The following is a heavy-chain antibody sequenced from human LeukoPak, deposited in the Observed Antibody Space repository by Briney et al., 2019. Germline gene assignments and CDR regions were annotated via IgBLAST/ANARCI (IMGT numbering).Heavy chain of an antibody. Sequence: PGGSLRLSCAASGFTFDDYGMSWVRQAPGKGLEWVSGINWNGGSTGYADSVKGRFTISRDNAKNSLYLQMNSLRAEDTALYYCARDGSYSSSWKFDIWGQGTMVTVSS. CDR3: ARDGSYSSSWKFDI. J-gene: IGHJ3*02. CDR2: INWNGGST. D-gene: IGHD6-13*01. CDR1: GFTFDDYG. V-gene: IGHV3-20*04.